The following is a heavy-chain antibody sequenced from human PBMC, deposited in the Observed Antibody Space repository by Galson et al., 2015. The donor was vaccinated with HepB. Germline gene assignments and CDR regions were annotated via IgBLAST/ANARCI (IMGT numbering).Heavy chain of an antibody. D-gene: IGHD6-25*01. V-gene: IGHV3-33*01. CDR2: IWSDGSNK. J-gene: IGHJ4*02. CDR1: GFIFSSFG. Sequence: SLRLSCAASGFIFSSFGMHWVRQAPGKGLEWVGVIWSDGSNKYYADFVKGRFTISRDNSKNTVYLRMNSLRVEDTAVYYCAREGPDASSGMDYWGQGTLVTVSS. CDR3: AREGPDASSGMDY.